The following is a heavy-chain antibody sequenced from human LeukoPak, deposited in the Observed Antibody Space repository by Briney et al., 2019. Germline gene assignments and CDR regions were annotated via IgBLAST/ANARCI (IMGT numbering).Heavy chain of an antibody. Sequence: ASVKVSCEASGYTFTSYDINWVRQATGQGLEWMGWMNPNSGNTGYAQKFQGRVTITRNTSISTAYMELSSLRSEDTAVYYCARGGGYDYGGNPLDYWGQGTLVTVSS. CDR1: GYTFTSYD. CDR2: MNPNSGNT. J-gene: IGHJ4*02. D-gene: IGHD4-23*01. V-gene: IGHV1-8*03. CDR3: ARGGGYDYGGNPLDY.